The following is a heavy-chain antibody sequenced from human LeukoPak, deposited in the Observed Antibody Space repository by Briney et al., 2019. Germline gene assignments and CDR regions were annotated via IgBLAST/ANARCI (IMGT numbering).Heavy chain of an antibody. CDR1: GFSISSGYY. D-gene: IGHD3-10*01. J-gene: IGHJ4*02. V-gene: IGHV4-38-2*02. CDR3: QTKRVVRGGDY. CDR2: IYHSGST. Sequence: SETLSLTCTVSGFSISSGYYWGWIRQPPGMGLEWIGRIYHSGSTYYNPSLKSRVTISVDTSKNQFSLKLSSVTAADTAVYYCQTKRVVRGGDYWGQGTLVTVSS.